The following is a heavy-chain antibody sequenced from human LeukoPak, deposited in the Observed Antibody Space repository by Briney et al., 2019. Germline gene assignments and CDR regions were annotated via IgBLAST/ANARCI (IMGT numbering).Heavy chain of an antibody. CDR3: ARDRAYYDFWSGYYFYYFDY. Sequence: SETLSLTCTVSGGSISSGGYYWSWIRQHPGKGLEWIGYIYYSGSTYYNPSLKSRVTISVDTSKNQFSLKLSSVTAADTAVYYCARDRAYYDFWSGYYFYYFDYWGQGTLVTVSS. V-gene: IGHV4-31*03. J-gene: IGHJ4*02. D-gene: IGHD3-3*01. CDR1: GGSISSGGYY. CDR2: IYYSGST.